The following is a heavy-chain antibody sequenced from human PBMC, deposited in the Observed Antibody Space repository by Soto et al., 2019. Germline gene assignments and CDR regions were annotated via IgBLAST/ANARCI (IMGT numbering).Heavy chain of an antibody. Sequence: QVQLVESGGGVVQPGRSLRLSCAASGFTFSSYGMHWVRQAPGKGLEWVAVISYDGSNKYYADSVKGRFTISRDNSKNTLCLQMNSLRAEDTAVYYCAKDQYSSSSGGYYYGMDVWGQGTTVTVSS. CDR1: GFTFSSYG. V-gene: IGHV3-30*18. J-gene: IGHJ6*02. CDR3: AKDQYSSSSGGYYYGMDV. CDR2: ISYDGSNK. D-gene: IGHD6-6*01.